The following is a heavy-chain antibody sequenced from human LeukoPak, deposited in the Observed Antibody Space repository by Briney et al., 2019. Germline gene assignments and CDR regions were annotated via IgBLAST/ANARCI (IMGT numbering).Heavy chain of an antibody. J-gene: IGHJ5*02. Sequence: KAGGSLRLSCAGSGCTFINAWMSWVRQAPGKGLEWVGRIKSKTAGGTTDYAAPVKGRFTISRDDSENTLYLQMNSLTSEDTAVYYCSTSRNYPLSWGQGTLVTVSS. D-gene: IGHD4-11*01. CDR3: STSRNYPLS. CDR2: IKSKTAGGTT. CDR1: GCTFINAW. V-gene: IGHV3-15*01.